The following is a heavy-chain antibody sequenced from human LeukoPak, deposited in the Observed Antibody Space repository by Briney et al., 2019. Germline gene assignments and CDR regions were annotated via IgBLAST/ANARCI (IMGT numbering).Heavy chain of an antibody. CDR3: ARRGSGASLEYYFDL. J-gene: IGHJ2*01. Sequence: SSETLSLTCTVSGGSITSNSYYWGWIRQPPGKALEWVGSIYYNGSTYYNPSLKSRVTISVDTSKNQFSLRLSSVTAADTAVYYCARRGSGASLEYYFDLWGRGTLVTVSS. CDR1: GGSITSNSYY. CDR2: IYYNGST. D-gene: IGHD1-14*01. V-gene: IGHV4-39*01.